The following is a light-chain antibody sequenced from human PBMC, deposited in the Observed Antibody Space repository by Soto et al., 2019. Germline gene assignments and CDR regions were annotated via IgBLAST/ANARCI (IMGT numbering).Light chain of an antibody. Sequence: EIVLTQSPGTLSLSPGERATLSCRASQSVGSRYLAWYQQKPGQAPRLLIYDASARATGTPNRFSGSGSGTDFTLTISRLEPEDFALYYCQQTNTFGGGTKVEL. V-gene: IGKV3-20*01. CDR2: DAS. J-gene: IGKJ4*01. CDR1: QSVGSRY. CDR3: QQTNT.